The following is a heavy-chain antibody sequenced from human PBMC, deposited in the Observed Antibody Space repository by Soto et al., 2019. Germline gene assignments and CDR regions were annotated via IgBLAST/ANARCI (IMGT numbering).Heavy chain of an antibody. CDR1: GDSIRSTNYY. CDR2: LYSNGRT. V-gene: IGHV4-39*01. Sequence: QLQVQESGPGLVKPSETLSLTCSVSGDSIRSTNYYWGWIRQPPGKGLEWIGSLYSNGRTYYNPSLKTRVTISVDTYKNQFSLQLSSVTATDTAVYYCASLLGFCTNSSCSTVDYWGQGILVTVSS. D-gene: IGHD2-2*01. CDR3: ASLLGFCTNSSCSTVDY. J-gene: IGHJ4*02.